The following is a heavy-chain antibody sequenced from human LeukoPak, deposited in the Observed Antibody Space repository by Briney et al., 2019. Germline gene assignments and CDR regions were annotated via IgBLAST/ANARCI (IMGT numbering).Heavy chain of an antibody. CDR1: GYTFTGYY. D-gene: IGHD3-16*01. V-gene: IGHV1-2*02. J-gene: IGHJ4*02. CDR3: ARGSGAFGGVISCDY. Sequence: GASVKVSCKASGYTFTGYYMHWVRQAPGQGLEWMGWINPNSGGTNYAQKFQGRVTMTRDTSISTAYMELSRLRSDGTAVYYCARGSGAFGGVISCDYWGQGTLVTVSS. CDR2: INPNSGGT.